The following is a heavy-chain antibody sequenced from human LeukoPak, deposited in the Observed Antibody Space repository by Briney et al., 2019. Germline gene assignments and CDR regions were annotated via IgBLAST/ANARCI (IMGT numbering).Heavy chain of an antibody. J-gene: IGHJ4*02. Sequence: PSETLSLTCAVYGGSISSGGYYWSWIRQHPGKGLEWIGYIYYSGSTYYNPSLKSRVTISVDTSKNQFSLKLSSVTAADTAVYYYASSGRIQLWSPYYFDYWGQGTLVTVSS. CDR2: IYYSGST. V-gene: IGHV4-31*02. D-gene: IGHD5-18*01. CDR1: GGSISSGGYY. CDR3: ASSGRIQLWSPYYFDY.